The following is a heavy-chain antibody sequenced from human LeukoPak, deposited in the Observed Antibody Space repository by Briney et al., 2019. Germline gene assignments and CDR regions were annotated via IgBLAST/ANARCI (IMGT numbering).Heavy chain of an antibody. CDR1: GGSISSSTYY. D-gene: IGHD5-18*01. Sequence: SETLSLTCSASGGSISSSTYYWGWIRQPPGKGLEWIGSIYHSGSTYYNPSLKSRATISLDTSKNQFSLKLSSVTAADTAVYYCAKSSYSIFDYWGQGTLVTVSS. CDR2: IYHSGST. CDR3: AKSSYSIFDY. V-gene: IGHV4-39*07. J-gene: IGHJ4*02.